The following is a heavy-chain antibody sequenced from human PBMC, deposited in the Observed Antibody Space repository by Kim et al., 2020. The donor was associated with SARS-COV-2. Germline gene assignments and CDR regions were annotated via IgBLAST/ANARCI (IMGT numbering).Heavy chain of an antibody. Sequence: KSRVTISVDTSKNQCSLKLSSVTAADTAVYYCARETAENYDSSGYYPLDYWGQGTLVTVSS. J-gene: IGHJ4*02. V-gene: IGHV4-34*01. D-gene: IGHD3-22*01. CDR3: ARETAENYDSSGYYPLDY.